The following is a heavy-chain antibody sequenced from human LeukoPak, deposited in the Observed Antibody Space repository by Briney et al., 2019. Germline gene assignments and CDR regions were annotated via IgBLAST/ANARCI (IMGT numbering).Heavy chain of an antibody. D-gene: IGHD6-6*01. J-gene: IGHJ6*03. CDR3: AREILGQLANYYYYMDV. V-gene: IGHV1-2*02. Sequence: SVKVSCKASEYTFTGYYMHWVRQAPGQGLEWMGWINPNSGGTNYAQKFQGRVTMTRDTSISTAYMELSRLRSDDTAVYYCAREILGQLANYYYYMDVWGKGTTVTVSS. CDR2: INPNSGGT. CDR1: EYTFTGYY.